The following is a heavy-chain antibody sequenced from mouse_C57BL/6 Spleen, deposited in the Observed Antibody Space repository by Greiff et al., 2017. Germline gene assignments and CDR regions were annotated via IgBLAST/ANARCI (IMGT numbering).Heavy chain of an antibody. J-gene: IGHJ1*03. V-gene: IGHV1-69*01. Sequence: VQLQQPGAELVMPGASVKLSCKASGYTFTSYWMHWVKQRPGQGLEWIGEIDPSDSYTNYNQKFKGKSTLTVDKSSSPAYMQLSSLTSEDSAVYYCARYYYGSSYRYFDVWGTGTTVTVSS. CDR3: ARYYYGSSYRYFDV. CDR1: GYTFTSYW. CDR2: IDPSDSYT. D-gene: IGHD1-1*01.